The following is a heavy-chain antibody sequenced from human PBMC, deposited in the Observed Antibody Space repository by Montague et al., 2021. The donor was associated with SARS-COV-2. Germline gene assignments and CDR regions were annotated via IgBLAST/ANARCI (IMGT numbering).Heavy chain of an antibody. Sequence: SETLSLTCAVHGTSFSGYYWNWIRQPPGKGLEWIGEINHGGSTKYSPSLKSRFTISADTFKNQFSLKLTSVAAADTAVYYCARLRDGVVPSPILGVGPYYSYYYMDVWGRGTTVTVSS. CDR1: GTSFSGYY. CDR3: ARLRDGVVPSPILGVGPYYSYYYMDV. J-gene: IGHJ6*03. D-gene: IGHD3-10*01. CDR2: INHGGST. V-gene: IGHV4-34*01.